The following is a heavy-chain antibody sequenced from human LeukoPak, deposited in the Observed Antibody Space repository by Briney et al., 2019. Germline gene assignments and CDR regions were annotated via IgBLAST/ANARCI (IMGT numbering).Heavy chain of an antibody. V-gene: IGHV1-46*01. CDR3: AMSYRGGALY. CDR1: GYTFTSYH. Sequence: ASVKVSCKASGYTFTSYHMHWVRQAPGQGLEWMGIINPSGGSTSYAQKFQGRVTMTEDTSTDTAYMELSSLRSEDTAVYYCAMSYRGGALYWGQGTLVTVSS. CDR2: INPSGGST. D-gene: IGHD1-26*01. J-gene: IGHJ4*02.